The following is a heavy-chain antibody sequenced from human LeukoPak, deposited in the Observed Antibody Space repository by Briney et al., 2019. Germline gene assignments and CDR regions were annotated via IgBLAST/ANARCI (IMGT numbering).Heavy chain of an antibody. CDR2: ISYDGSTK. CDR3: YRSGGSQIPFDY. Sequence: GGSLRLSCAASGFTFSSYPMHWVRQAPGKGLEWVALISYDGSTKYYADSVKGRFTISRDNSKNTLYLQVDSLRAEDTAVYYCYRSGGSQIPFDYWGQGTLVTVSS. J-gene: IGHJ4*02. D-gene: IGHD2-15*01. CDR1: GFTFSSYP. V-gene: IGHV3-30-3*01.